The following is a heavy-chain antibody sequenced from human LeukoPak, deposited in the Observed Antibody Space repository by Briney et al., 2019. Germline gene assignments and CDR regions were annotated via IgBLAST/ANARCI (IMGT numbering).Heavy chain of an antibody. CDR2: IYHSGST. D-gene: IGHD3-10*01. CDR3: ARDRSPGVVRGAYSDS. J-gene: IGHJ4*02. V-gene: IGHV4-4*02. Sequence: SETLSLTCAVSGGSISSSNWWSWVRQPPGKGLEWIGEIYHSGSTNYNPSLKSRVTISVDKSKNQFSLNLTSVTAADTAVYYCARDRSPGVVRGAYSDSWGQGTLVTVSS. CDR1: GGSISSSNW.